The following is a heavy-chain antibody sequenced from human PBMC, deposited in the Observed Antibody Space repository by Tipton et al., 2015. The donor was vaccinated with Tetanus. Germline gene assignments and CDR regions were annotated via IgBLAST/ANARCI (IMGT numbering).Heavy chain of an antibody. Sequence: TLSLTCAVSGGSISSDYWSWIRQPAGKGLEWIGRIYTSGSTNYNPSLKSRVTMSVDTSRNHFSRKLSSVTAADTAIYYCARDGQPGYYYGMDVWGQWTTVTVSS. CDR1: GGSISSDY. CDR3: ARDGQPGYYYGMDV. CDR2: IYTSGST. D-gene: IGHD1-14*01. J-gene: IGHJ6*02. V-gene: IGHV4-4*07.